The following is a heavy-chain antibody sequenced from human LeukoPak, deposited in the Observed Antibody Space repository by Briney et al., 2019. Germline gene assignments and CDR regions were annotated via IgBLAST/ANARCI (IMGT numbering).Heavy chain of an antibody. D-gene: IGHD2-15*01. V-gene: IGHV4-34*01. J-gene: IGHJ5*02. CDR3: ARGYCSGGSCYSWFDP. CDR1: GGSFSGYY. Sequence: SETLSLTCAVSGGSFSGYYWSWIRQPPGKGLEWIGEINHSGSTNYNPSLKSRVTISVDTSKNQFSLRLSSVTAADTAVYYCARGYCSGGSCYSWFDPWGQGTLVTVSS. CDR2: INHSGST.